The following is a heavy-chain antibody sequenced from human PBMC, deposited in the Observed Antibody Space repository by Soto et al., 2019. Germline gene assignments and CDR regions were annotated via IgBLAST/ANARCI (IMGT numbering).Heavy chain of an antibody. CDR1: GYTFTSHG. CDR3: ARDFYCTNGVCSNCFDP. CDR2: ISTHNGNT. V-gene: IGHV1-18*01. J-gene: IGHJ5*02. Sequence: QAQLVQSGAEVKTPGASVRVSCKASGYTFTSHGISWVRQAPGQGLEWMGWISTHNGNTYYAQKFQGRVTMTTDTSTTTFYMELRSLRSDDTAVYYCARDFYCTNGVCSNCFDPWGQGTLVTVSS. D-gene: IGHD2-8*01.